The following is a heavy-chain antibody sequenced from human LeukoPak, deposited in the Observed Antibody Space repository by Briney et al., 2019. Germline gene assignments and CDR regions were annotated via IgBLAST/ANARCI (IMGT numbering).Heavy chain of an antibody. J-gene: IGHJ2*01. CDR3: ARGSPTPNSRYFDL. D-gene: IGHD4-11*01. CDR2: INSDGSSA. V-gene: IGHV3-74*01. CDR1: EFTLKDYW. Sequence: PGGSLRLSCEASEFTLKDYWMHWVRQGPGKGLVWVSRINSDGSSASYADSVKGRFTIPRDTAKNTLYLQMNSLRAEDTAVYYCARGSPTPNSRYFDLWGRGTLVTVSS.